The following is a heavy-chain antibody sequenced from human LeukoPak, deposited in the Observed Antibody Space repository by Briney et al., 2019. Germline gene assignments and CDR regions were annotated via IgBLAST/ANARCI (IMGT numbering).Heavy chain of an antibody. Sequence: GGSLRLSCAASGFTFSDHYMDWVRQAPGKGLERVGRTRNKANSYTTEYAASVKGRFTISRDDSKNSLYPPMNSLKTEDTAVYYCARVSGYYDSSGKHLWGQGTLVTVSS. V-gene: IGHV3-72*01. CDR1: GFTFSDHY. CDR3: ARVSGYYDSSGKHL. CDR2: TRNKANSYTT. D-gene: IGHD3-22*01. J-gene: IGHJ4*02.